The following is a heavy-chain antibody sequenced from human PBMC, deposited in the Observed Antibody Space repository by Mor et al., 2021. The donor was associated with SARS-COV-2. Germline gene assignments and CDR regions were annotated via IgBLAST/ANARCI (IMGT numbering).Heavy chain of an antibody. D-gene: IGHD4-17*01. J-gene: IGHJ1*01. Sequence: RVTMTRDTSTSTVYMELSSLRSEDTAVYYCARGDYGGNSLAEYFQHWGQGTLVTVSS. CDR3: ARGDYGGNSLAEYFQH. V-gene: IGHV1-46*01.